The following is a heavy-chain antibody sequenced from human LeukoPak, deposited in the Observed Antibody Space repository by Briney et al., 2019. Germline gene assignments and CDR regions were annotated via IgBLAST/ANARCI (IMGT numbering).Heavy chain of an antibody. CDR1: GFTFDDYG. CDR2: VSWNSGSI. V-gene: IGHV3-9*01. J-gene: IGHJ3*02. CDR3: VKDISPGPHDAFDI. Sequence: GRSLRLSCAASGFTFDDYGMHWVRHNPGKGLEWVSGVSWNSGSIGYADSVKGRFTISRDNAKNSLYLQMNSLRAEDTALYYCVKDISPGPHDAFDIWGQGTMVTVSS.